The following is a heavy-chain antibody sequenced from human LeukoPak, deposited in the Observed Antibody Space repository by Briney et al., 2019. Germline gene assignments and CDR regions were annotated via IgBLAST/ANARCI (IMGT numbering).Heavy chain of an antibody. CDR2: IKQDGSEK. J-gene: IGHJ6*03. Sequence: PGGSLRLSCAGSGFTFSSYWMSWVRQAPGKGREWVANIKQDGSEKYYVDSVKGRFTISRDKDKNSMYLKMNSLRAEDTAVYYCARLTIVVVPAAMRRHYYYYMDVWGKGTTVTVSS. CDR3: ARLTIVVVPAAMRRHYYYYMDV. V-gene: IGHV3-7*01. D-gene: IGHD2-2*01. CDR1: GFTFSSYW.